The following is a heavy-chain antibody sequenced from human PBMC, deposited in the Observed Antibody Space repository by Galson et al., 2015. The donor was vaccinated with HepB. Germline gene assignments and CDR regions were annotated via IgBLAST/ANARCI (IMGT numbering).Heavy chain of an antibody. J-gene: IGHJ6*03. Sequence: SVKVSCKVSGYTFTGYYMHWVRQAPGQGLEWMGRINPNSGGTNYAQKFQGRVTMTRDTSISTAYMELSRLRSDDTAVYYCARGSAYSGYDPSGYYYYYMDVWGKGTTVTVSS. CDR1: GYTFTGYY. V-gene: IGHV1-2*06. CDR3: ARGSAYSGYDPSGYYYYYMDV. D-gene: IGHD5-12*01. CDR2: INPNSGGT.